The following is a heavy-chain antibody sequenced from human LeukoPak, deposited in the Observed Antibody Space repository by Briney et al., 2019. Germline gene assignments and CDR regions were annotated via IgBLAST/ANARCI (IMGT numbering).Heavy chain of an antibody. Sequence: KASETLSLTCTVSGGSISSYYWSWIRQPPGKGLEWIGEINHSGSTNYNPSLKSRVTISVDTSKNQFSLKLSSVTAADTAVYYCARGDFLYDSSGYYIDYWGQGTLVTVSS. D-gene: IGHD3-22*01. V-gene: IGHV4-34*01. CDR2: INHSGST. CDR1: GGSISSYY. CDR3: ARGDFLYDSSGYYIDY. J-gene: IGHJ4*02.